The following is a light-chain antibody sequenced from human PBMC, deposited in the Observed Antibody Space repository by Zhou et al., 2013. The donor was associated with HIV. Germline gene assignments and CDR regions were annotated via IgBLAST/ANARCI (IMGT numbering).Light chain of an antibody. CDR3: QQYHDWPWFT. CDR1: QPISSN. CDR2: GAA. J-gene: IGKJ4*01. Sequence: DIVMTQSPVTLSASPGERVTLSCRASQPISSNVAWYKQKVGQAPRLVMYGAATRALGFADRFTGGGSGTEFSLTISSLESDDFAIYYCQQYHDWPWFTFGGGTTV. V-gene: IGKV3-15*01.